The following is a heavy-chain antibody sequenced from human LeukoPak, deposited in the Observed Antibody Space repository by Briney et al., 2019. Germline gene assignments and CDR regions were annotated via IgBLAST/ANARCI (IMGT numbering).Heavy chain of an antibody. CDR1: GYTFTSYY. V-gene: IGHV1-2*02. J-gene: IGHJ4*02. CDR2: INPNSGGT. Sequence: ASVKVSCKASGYTFTSYYMHWVRQAPGQGLEWMGWINPNSGGTNYAQKFQGRVTMTRDTSISTAYMELSRLRSDDTAVYYCARDLAYCGGDCYSDYWGQGTLVTVSS. D-gene: IGHD2-21*02. CDR3: ARDLAYCGGDCYSDY.